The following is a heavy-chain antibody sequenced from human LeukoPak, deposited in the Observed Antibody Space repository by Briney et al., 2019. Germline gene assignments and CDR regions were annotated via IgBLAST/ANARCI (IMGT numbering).Heavy chain of an antibody. CDR1: GDSISKGYY. J-gene: IGHJ5*02. Sequence: SETLSLTCAVSGDSISKGYYWGWVRQPPGKGLEWIGYIYYSGSTYYNPSLKSRVTISVDTSKNQFSLKLSSVTAADTAVYYCARGGMVRGKGPFDPWGQGTLVTVSS. D-gene: IGHD3-10*01. CDR2: IYYSGST. CDR3: ARGGMVRGKGPFDP. V-gene: IGHV4-30-4*08.